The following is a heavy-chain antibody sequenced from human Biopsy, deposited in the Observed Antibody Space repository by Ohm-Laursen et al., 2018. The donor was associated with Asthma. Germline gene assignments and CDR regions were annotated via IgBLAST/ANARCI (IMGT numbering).Heavy chain of an antibody. V-gene: IGHV1-18*01. CDR1: GYTFNSAG. Sequence: SLKVSCKPSGYTFNSAGITWVRQAPGQGLEWMGWISVYNGNTKVAQKLQDRVTMITDTSTSTAYMELRSLRSDDTAVYFCARAVDYSHYYGIDVWGQGTTVTVS. D-gene: IGHD3-10*01. J-gene: IGHJ6*02. CDR2: ISVYNGNT. CDR3: ARAVDYSHYYGIDV.